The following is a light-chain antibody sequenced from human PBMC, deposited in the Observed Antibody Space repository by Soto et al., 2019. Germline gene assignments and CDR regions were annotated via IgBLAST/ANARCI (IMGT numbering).Light chain of an antibody. CDR3: QQRSNWVT. V-gene: IGKV3-11*01. Sequence: EIVLTQSPATLSLSPGEIATRSCRASQSVSSYLAWYQQKPGQAPRLLIYDASNRATGIPARFSGSGSGTDFTLTISSLEPEDFAVYYCQQRSNWVTFGGGTKVEIK. J-gene: IGKJ4*01. CDR2: DAS. CDR1: QSVSSY.